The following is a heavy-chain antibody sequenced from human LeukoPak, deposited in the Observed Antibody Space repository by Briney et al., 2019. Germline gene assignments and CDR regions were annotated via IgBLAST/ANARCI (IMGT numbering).Heavy chain of an antibody. D-gene: IGHD6-13*01. CDR2: IYYSGRT. CDR1: GGSISNYY. Sequence: SETLSLTCTVSGGSISNYYWSWIRQPPGKGLEWVGYIYYSGRTNYNRSLKSRVTISVDTSKNQFSLKLSSVTTADTAVYYCARARQLAFDYWGQGTLVTVSS. J-gene: IGHJ4*02. V-gene: IGHV4-59*01. CDR3: ARARQLAFDY.